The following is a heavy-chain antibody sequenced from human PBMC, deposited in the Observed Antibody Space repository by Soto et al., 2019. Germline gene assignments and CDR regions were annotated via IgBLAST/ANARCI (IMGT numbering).Heavy chain of an antibody. CDR2: ISYDGSNK. V-gene: IGHV3-30*03. D-gene: IGHD6-13*01. CDR3: AYSSTPFDD. Sequence: PGGSLRLSCAASGFTFSSYGMHWVRQAPGKGLEWVAVISYDGSNKYYADSVKGRFTISRDNSKNTLYLQMNSLRAEDTAVYYCAYSSTPFDDWGQGTLVTVSS. J-gene: IGHJ4*02. CDR1: GFTFSSYG.